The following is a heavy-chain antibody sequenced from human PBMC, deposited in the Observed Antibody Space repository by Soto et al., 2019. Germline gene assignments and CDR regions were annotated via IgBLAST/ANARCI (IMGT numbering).Heavy chain of an antibody. Sequence: QVQLQESGPGLVKPSQTLSLTCTVSGGSISSGGYYWSWIRQHPGKGLEWIGYIYYRGSTYYNPSLKSRVTIAVDTSKNQFSLKLSSVTAADTAVYYCARAPADDYCGNMSLFFDYWGQGTLVTVSS. D-gene: IGHD4-17*01. CDR2: IYYRGST. V-gene: IGHV4-31*03. J-gene: IGHJ4*02. CDR3: ARAPADDYCGNMSLFFDY. CDR1: GGSISSGGYY.